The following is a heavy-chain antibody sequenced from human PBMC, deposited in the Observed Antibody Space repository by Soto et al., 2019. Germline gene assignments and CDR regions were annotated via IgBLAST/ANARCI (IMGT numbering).Heavy chain of an antibody. CDR1: GFTFSSYY. J-gene: IGHJ6*02. CDR2: IKQDGTEK. D-gene: IGHD4-17*01. Sequence: GGSLRLSCAVSGFTFSSYYMSWVRQAPGKGLEWVANIKQDGTEKYYVDSVKGRFTISRDNAKNSLFLQINSLRAEDTAVYYCARDDRYGDYPIRYYGMDVWGRGTTVTVSS. V-gene: IGHV3-7*01. CDR3: ARDDRYGDYPIRYYGMDV.